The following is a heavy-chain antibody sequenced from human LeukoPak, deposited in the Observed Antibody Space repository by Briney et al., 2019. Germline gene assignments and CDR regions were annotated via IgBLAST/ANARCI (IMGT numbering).Heavy chain of an antibody. CDR1: GGSISSGGYY. CDR3: ARGANYYDSSGYSLNWFDP. V-gene: IGHV4-31*03. CDR2: IYYSGST. D-gene: IGHD3-22*01. J-gene: IGHJ3*01. Sequence: PSETLSLTCTVSGGSISSGGYYWSWIRQHPGKGLEWIGYIYYSGSTYYNPSLKSRVTVSVDTSKNQFSLKLSSVTAADTAVYYCARGANYYDSSGYSLNWFDPWGQGTMVTVSS.